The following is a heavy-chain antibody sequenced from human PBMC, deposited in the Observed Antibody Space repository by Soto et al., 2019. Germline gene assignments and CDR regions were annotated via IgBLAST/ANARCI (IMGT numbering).Heavy chain of an antibody. Sequence: SVKVSCKASGYNFISHHIHWVRQAPGQGLEWMGGIIPIFGTANYAQKFQGRVTITADESTSTAYMELSSLRSEDTAVYYCAREAKTRNWFDPWGQGTLVTVSS. CDR2: IIPIFGTA. CDR3: AREAKTRNWFDP. V-gene: IGHV1-69*13. J-gene: IGHJ5*02. CDR1: GYNFISHH.